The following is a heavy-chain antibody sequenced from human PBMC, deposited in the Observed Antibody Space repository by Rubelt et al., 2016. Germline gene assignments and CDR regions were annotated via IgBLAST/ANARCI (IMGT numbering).Heavy chain of an antibody. D-gene: IGHD3-22*01. CDR3: ARDLAYDSAFDI. V-gene: IGHV1-18*01. CDR2: ISAYNGNT. Sequence: QVQLVQSGAEVKKPGASVKVSCKASGYTFTSYGISWVRQAPGQGLEWMGWISAYNGNTTDARKPQGRVTMTPDPSTRTASMELRSLRSDATAVYYCARDLAYDSAFDIWGQGTMVTVSS. CDR1: GYTFTSYG. J-gene: IGHJ3*02.